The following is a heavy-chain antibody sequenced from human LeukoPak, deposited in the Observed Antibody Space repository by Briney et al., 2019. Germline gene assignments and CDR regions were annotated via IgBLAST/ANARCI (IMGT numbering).Heavy chain of an antibody. V-gene: IGHV5-51*01. CDR3: ASYNYYDSSGYYYEWVY. CDR2: IYPGDSDT. J-gene: IGHJ4*02. Sequence: GESLKISCKGSGYSFTSYWIGWVRQMPGKGLEWMGIIYPGDSDTRCSPSFQGQVTISADKSITTAYLQWSSLKASDTAMYYCASYNYYDSSGYYYEWVYWGQGTLVTVSS. D-gene: IGHD3-22*01. CDR1: GYSFTSYW.